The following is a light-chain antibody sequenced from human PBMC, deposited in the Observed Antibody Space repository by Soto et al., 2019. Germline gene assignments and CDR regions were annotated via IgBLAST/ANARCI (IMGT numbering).Light chain of an antibody. CDR2: GNS. V-gene: IGLV1-40*01. J-gene: IGLJ1*01. CDR1: SSNIGAGYD. Sequence: QSVLTQPPSVSGAPGQRVTISCTGSSSNIGAGYDVHWYQQLPGTAPKLLIYGNSNRPSGVPDRFSGSKSGTSASLAITGLQAEDDADYYCQSYDSSLSGPRVFGTGTKLTVL. CDR3: QSYDSSLSGPRV.